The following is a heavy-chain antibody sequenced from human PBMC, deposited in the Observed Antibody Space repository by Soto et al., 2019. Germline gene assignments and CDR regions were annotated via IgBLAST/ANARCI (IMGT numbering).Heavy chain of an antibody. Sequence: GGSLRLSCAASGFTCSSYSMNWVRQAPGRGLEWVSYISSSSSTIYYADSVKGRFTISRDNAKNSLYLQMNSLRAEDTAVYYCARGGYGDYYYYYYMDVSGKGTTVTVSS. CDR1: GFTCSSYS. J-gene: IGHJ6*03. CDR2: ISSSSSTI. CDR3: ARGGYGDYYYYYYMDV. D-gene: IGHD4-17*01. V-gene: IGHV3-48*01.